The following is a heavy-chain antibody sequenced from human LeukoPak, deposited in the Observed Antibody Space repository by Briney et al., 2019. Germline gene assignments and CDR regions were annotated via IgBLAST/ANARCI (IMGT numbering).Heavy chain of an antibody. CDR2: VSYGGST. CDR1: GGSISAYY. D-gene: IGHD3-16*01. Sequence: SETLSLTCAVSGGSISAYYWSWIRQPPGKGLEWIGYVSYGGSTKSNSSLKSRVSISVDTSKDHFSLKLSSVTAADTAVYYCARISLTFGGAYYMDVWGKGTTVTISS. V-gene: IGHV4-59*01. CDR3: ARISLTFGGAYYMDV. J-gene: IGHJ6*03.